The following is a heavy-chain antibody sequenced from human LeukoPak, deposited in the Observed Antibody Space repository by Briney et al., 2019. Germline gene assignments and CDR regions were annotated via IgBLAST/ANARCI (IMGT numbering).Heavy chain of an antibody. J-gene: IGHJ3*02. Sequence: PGGSLRLSCVASGFTFRAYNMNWVRQAPGKGLEWVSCISSSGSFIYYADSVKGRFTISRDNSKNTLYLQMNSLRVEDTAVYYCARVSPSPGYSLTSFDIWGQGTMVTVSS. V-gene: IGHV3-21*04. CDR3: ARVSPSPGYSLTSFDI. CDR2: ISSSGSFI. CDR1: GFTFRAYN. D-gene: IGHD2-15*01.